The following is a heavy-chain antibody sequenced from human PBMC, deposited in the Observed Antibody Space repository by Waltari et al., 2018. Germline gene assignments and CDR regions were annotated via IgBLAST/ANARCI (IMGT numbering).Heavy chain of an antibody. D-gene: IGHD2-15*01. J-gene: IGHJ4*02. V-gene: IGHV3-23*01. Sequence: EVQLLESGGGLVQPGGSLRLSCAASGFTFSNYVMSWVRQAPVSGGSATKHDAESVKGRFTISRDNSRNTLYLQMSSLRVDDTAVYYCARRPACSGGTCAFDYWGQGTLVTVSS. CDR3: ARRPACSGGTCAFDY. CDR1: GFTFSNYV. CDR2: SGGSATK.